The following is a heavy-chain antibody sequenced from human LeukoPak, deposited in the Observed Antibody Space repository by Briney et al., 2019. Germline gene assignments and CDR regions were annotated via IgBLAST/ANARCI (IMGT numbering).Heavy chain of an antibody. V-gene: IGHV1-8*02. CDR3: VRGPPNWGFDF. J-gene: IGHJ4*02. D-gene: IGHD7-27*01. Sequence: GASVKVSCKASGYTITGYYMHWVRQAPGQGLEWMGWMSPNSGDTGYAQKFQGRVTMTRDTSISTAFMELTSLKSEDTAVYYCVRGPPNWGFDFWGQGALVTVSS. CDR1: GYTITGYY. CDR2: MSPNSGDT.